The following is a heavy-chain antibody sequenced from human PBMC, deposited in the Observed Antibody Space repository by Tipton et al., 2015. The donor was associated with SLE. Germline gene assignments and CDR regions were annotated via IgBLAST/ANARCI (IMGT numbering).Heavy chain of an antibody. CDR1: GYSISSGYY. CDR3: ARNVNTTMDV. J-gene: IGHJ6*02. V-gene: IGHV4-38-2*01. CDR2: FYHSGST. Sequence: TLSLTCAVSGYSISSGYYWGWIRQPPGKGLEWIGSFYHSGSTYCNPSLKSRVTMSVDTAKNHFSLKLTSVTAADTAVYYCARNVNTTMDVWGQGTTVTVS. D-gene: IGHD1-14*01.